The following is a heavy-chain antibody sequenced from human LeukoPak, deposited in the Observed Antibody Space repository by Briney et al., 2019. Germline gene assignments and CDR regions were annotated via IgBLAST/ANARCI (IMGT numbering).Heavy chain of an antibody. Sequence: GGSLRLSCAASGFTFSSHWMHWVRQAPGKGLVWVSRIKDDGSHTNYADSVKGRFTISRDNAKNTLSLRMNSLRAEDTAVYYCARGSGIITGIDEWGQGTLVTVSS. CDR2: IKDDGSHT. J-gene: IGHJ4*02. CDR3: ARGSGIITGIDE. CDR1: GFTFSSHW. D-gene: IGHD6-25*01. V-gene: IGHV3-74*01.